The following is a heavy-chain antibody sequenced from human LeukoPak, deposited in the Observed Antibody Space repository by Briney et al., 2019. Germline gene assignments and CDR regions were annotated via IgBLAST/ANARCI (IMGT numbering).Heavy chain of an antibody. D-gene: IGHD3-22*01. Sequence: ASVKVSCKASGYTFTGYYMHWVRQAPGQGLEWMGWINPNSGGTNYAQKFQGRVTMTRDTSISTAYMELSRLRSDDTAVYYCARLAPVYYDSSGYPWGAGWGQGTLVTVSS. V-gene: IGHV1-2*02. CDR3: ARLAPVYYDSSGYPWGAG. J-gene: IGHJ4*02. CDR2: INPNSGGT. CDR1: GYTFTGYY.